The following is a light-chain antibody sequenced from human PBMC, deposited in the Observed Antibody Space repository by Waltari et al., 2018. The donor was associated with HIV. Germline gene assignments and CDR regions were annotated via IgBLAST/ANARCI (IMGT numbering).Light chain of an antibody. Sequence: DIKMTQSPSTLSASVGDRVTITCLASQSISSWLAWYQQKPGKAPKLLIYKASSLESGVPSRFSGSGSGTEFTLTISSLQPDDFATYYCQQYNSYSYTFGQGTKLEIK. CDR1: QSISSW. CDR2: KAS. CDR3: QQYNSYSYT. V-gene: IGKV1-5*03. J-gene: IGKJ2*01.